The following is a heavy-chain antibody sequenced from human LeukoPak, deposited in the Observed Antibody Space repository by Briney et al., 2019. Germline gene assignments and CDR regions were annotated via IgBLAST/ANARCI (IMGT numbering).Heavy chain of an antibody. CDR1: GYSFSTFW. D-gene: IGHD1-1*01. J-gene: IGHJ4*02. Sequence: GESLKISCKGSGYSFSTFWIGWVRQMPGKGLEWMGIIYPGDSDTRYSPSFQGQVTISADKSISTAYLQWSSLKASDTAMYYCARYKSLVSYYFDYWGQGALVTVSS. CDR3: ARYKSLVSYYFDY. V-gene: IGHV5-51*01. CDR2: IYPGDSDT.